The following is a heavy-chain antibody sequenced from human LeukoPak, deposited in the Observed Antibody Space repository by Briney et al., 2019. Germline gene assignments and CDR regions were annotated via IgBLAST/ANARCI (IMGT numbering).Heavy chain of an antibody. CDR3: ARTQRFGDYNLDY. Sequence: GGSLRLSCAASGFTFSNYEMNWVRQAPGKGPEWVSYIRNSSSTTYYADSVKGRFTVSRDNAKNALYLQMNSLRAEDTAVYYCARTQRFGDYNLDYWGQGTLVTVSS. D-gene: IGHD4-17*01. J-gene: IGHJ4*02. V-gene: IGHV3-48*03. CDR2: IRNSSSTT. CDR1: GFTFSNYE.